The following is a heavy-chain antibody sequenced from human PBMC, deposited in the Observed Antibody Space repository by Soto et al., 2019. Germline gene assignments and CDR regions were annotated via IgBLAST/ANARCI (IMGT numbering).Heavy chain of an antibody. CDR2: INPNSGGT. CDR3: AREWVLVPAASTINYYYGMDV. Sequence: ASVKVSCKASGYTFTGYYMHWVRQAPGQGLEWMGWINPNSGGTNYAQKFQGWVTMTRDTSISTAYMELSRLRSDDTAVYYCAREWVLVPAASTINYYYGMDVWGQGTTVTVSS. D-gene: IGHD2-2*01. J-gene: IGHJ6*02. V-gene: IGHV1-2*04. CDR1: GYTFTGYY.